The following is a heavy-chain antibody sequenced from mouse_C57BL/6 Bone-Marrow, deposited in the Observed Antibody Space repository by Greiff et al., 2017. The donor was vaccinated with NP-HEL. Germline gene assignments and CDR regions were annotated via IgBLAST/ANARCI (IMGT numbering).Heavy chain of an antibody. V-gene: IGHV3-6*01. J-gene: IGHJ3*02. D-gene: IGHD2-5*01. CDR1: GYSITSGYY. CDR2: ISYDGSN. CDR3: ARDYSNYLPR. Sequence: EVKLQESGPGLVKPSQSLSLTCSVTGYSITSGYYWNWIRQFPGNKLEWMGYISYDGSNNYNPSLKNRISITRDTSKNQFFLKLNSVTTEDTATYYCARDYSNYLPRWGQGTLVTVSA.